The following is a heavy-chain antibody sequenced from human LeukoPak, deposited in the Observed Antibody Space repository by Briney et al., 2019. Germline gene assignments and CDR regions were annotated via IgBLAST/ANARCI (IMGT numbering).Heavy chain of an antibody. J-gene: IGHJ3*02. Sequence: PSQTLSLTCTVSGGSISSGNYYWSWIRQPAGKGLEWIGRIYSSGSTNYNPSLKSRVTISVDTSKSQFSLKLSSVTAADTAVYYCARVNVVATQRAFDIWGQGTMVTVSS. D-gene: IGHD2-21*02. V-gene: IGHV4-61*02. CDR2: IYSSGST. CDR1: GGSISSGNYY. CDR3: ARVNVVATQRAFDI.